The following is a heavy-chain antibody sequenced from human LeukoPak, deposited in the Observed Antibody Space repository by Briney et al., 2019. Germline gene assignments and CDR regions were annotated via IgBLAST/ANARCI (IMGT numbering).Heavy chain of an antibody. CDR1: AFTFNNKY. Sequence: PGGSLRLSCADSAFTFNNKYMSWVRQAPGKGLEWVSVIYSDGTTYYADSVQGRFTISTDNSRNTLYLQMTSLRAEDTALYYCARGGAYDTHGVLDSWGQGALVTVSS. J-gene: IGHJ4*02. CDR2: IYSDGTT. CDR3: ARGGAYDTHGVLDS. D-gene: IGHD3-9*01. V-gene: IGHV3-53*01.